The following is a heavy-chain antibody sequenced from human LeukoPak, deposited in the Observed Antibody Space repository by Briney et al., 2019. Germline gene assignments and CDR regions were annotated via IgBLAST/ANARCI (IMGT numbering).Heavy chain of an antibody. J-gene: IGHJ5*02. V-gene: IGHV1-58*02. CDR1: GFTFTSSA. CDR3: AADLGYCSSTSCYPVANWFDP. Sequence: GTSVKVSCKASGFTFTSSAMRWVRQARGQRLEWIGGIVVGSGNTNYAQKFQERVTITRDMSTSTAYMELSSLRSEDTAVYYCAADLGYCSSTSCYPVANWFDPWGQGTLVTVSS. CDR2: IVVGSGNT. D-gene: IGHD2-2*01.